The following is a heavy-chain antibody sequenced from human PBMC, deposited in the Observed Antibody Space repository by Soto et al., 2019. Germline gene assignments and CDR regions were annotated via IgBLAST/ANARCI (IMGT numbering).Heavy chain of an antibody. J-gene: IGHJ4*02. CDR1: GYTFTSYA. CDR2: INAGNGNT. V-gene: IGHV1-3*01. D-gene: IGHD6-19*01. Sequence: ASVKVSCKASGYTFTSYAMHWVRQAPGQRLEWMGWINAGNGNTKYSQKFQGRVTITRDTFASTAYMELSSLRSEDTAVYYCARDLGEQWLVPDYFDYWGQGTLVTVSS. CDR3: ARDLGEQWLVPDYFDY.